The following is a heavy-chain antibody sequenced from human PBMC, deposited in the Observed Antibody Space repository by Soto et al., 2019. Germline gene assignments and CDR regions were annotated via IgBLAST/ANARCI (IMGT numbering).Heavy chain of an antibody. J-gene: IGHJ5*02. CDR2: IYDSGST. D-gene: IGHD3-16*01. Sequence: QVQLQESGPGLVKPSETLSLTCTVSGGSINIFYWSWIRQPPGKGLEWIGYIYDSGSTNYNPSLRSRVTISLGTSKNQFSLKLSFVTAADTAIYYCAGSWTGGGSESWFDPWGQGTLVTVSS. CDR3: AGSWTGGGSESWFDP. CDR1: GGSINIFY. V-gene: IGHV4-59*01.